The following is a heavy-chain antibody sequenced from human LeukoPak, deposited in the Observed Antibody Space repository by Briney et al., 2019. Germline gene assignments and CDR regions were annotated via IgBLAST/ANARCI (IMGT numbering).Heavy chain of an antibody. V-gene: IGHV3-23*01. CDR3: AKAGAMIVGNWFDP. D-gene: IGHD3-22*01. CDR2: ISGSGGST. Sequence: ETLSLTCAVSGGSISSGGYSWSWVRQAPGKGLEWVSAISGSGGSTYYADSVKGRFTISRDNSKNTLYLQMNSLRAEDTTVYYCAKAGAMIVGNWFDPWGQGTLVTVSS. CDR1: GGSISSGGYS. J-gene: IGHJ5*02.